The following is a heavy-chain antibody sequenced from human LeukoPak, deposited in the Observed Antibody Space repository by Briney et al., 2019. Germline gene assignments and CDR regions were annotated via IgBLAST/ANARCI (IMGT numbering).Heavy chain of an antibody. V-gene: IGHV3-21*01. Sequence: GGSLRLSCAASGFTFSSYSMNWVRQAPGKGLEWVSSISSSSSYIYYADSVKGRFTISRDNAKNSLYLQMNSLRAEDTAVYYCARALGDYVWGSCRTAEYFQHWGQGTLVTVSS. CDR1: GFTFSSYS. CDR3: ARALGDYVWGSCRTAEYFQH. J-gene: IGHJ1*01. D-gene: IGHD3-16*02. CDR2: ISSSSSYI.